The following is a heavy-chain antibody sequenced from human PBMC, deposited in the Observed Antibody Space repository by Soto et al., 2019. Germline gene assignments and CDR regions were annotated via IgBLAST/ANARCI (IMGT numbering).Heavy chain of an antibody. CDR3: AKGDYDSGAFYNTGVY. CDR2: SRNKANSYTT. Sequence: EVQLVESGGGLVHTGESLRLSCAASGFTFSDHYMDWVRQAPGTGLEWVGRSRNKANSYTTESAASVKGRFTVSRDDSKNALYLQMNSLNTEDTAVYYCAKGDYDSGAFYNTGVYWGQGTLVTVSS. D-gene: IGHD3-22*01. J-gene: IGHJ4*02. V-gene: IGHV3-72*01. CDR1: GFTFSDHY.